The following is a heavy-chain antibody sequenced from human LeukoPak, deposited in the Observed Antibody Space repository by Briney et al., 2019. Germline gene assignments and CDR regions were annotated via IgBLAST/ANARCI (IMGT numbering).Heavy chain of an antibody. CDR2: INHSGST. J-gene: IGHJ4*02. Sequence: SETLSLTCAVYGGSFSGYYWSWIRQPPGKGLEWIGEINHSGSTNYNPSLKSRVTISVDTSKNQFSLKLSSVTAADTAVYYCASPVIAVAGTFPWGQGTLVTVCS. V-gene: IGHV4-34*01. D-gene: IGHD6-19*01. CDR1: GGSFSGYY. CDR3: ASPVIAVAGTFP.